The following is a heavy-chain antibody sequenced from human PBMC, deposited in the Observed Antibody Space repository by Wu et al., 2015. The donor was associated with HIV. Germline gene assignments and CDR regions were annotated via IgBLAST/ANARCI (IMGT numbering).Heavy chain of an antibody. V-gene: IGHV1-69*12. J-gene: IGHJ6*03. Sequence: QVQLVQSGAEVKKPGSSVKVSCKASGGTFSSYAISWVRQAPRQGLEWMGGIIPIFGAAKYAQMFQGRVTFTADESTSTVYMELSSLRSEDTAVYYCARASNMVRGLMRQDRHYYYYMDVWGKGTTVTVSS. D-gene: IGHD3-10*01. CDR1: GGTFSSYA. CDR3: ARASNMVRGLMRQDRHYYYYMDV. CDR2: IIPIFGAA.